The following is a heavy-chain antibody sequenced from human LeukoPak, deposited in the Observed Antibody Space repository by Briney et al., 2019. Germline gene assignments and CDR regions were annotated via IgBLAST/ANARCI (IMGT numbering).Heavy chain of an antibody. J-gene: IGHJ4*02. CDR2: ISYDGSNK. V-gene: IGHV3-30-3*01. D-gene: IGHD6-19*01. CDR1: GFTFSSYA. CDR3: ASPSGSGWQLDY. Sequence: GGSLRLSCAASGFTFSSYAMHWVRQAPGKGLEWVAVISYDGSNKYYADSVKGRFTISRDNSKNTLYLQMNSLRAEDTAVYYCASPSGSGWQLDYWGQGTLVTVSS.